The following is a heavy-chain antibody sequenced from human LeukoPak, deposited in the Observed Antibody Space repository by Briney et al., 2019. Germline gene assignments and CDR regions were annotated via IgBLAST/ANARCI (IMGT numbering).Heavy chain of an antibody. J-gene: IGHJ3*02. CDR2: ISHEGSDK. CDR1: GFTFSGYI. D-gene: IGHD3-22*01. V-gene: IGHV3-30*04. CDR3: ASRADYYGTSGYYFDAFDS. Sequence: PAGSLRLSCAAAGFTFSGYIMNWDSQTPGKGLEWVALISHEGSDKYYADSVKGRYTISRDDSKNTLYLQMNTLRAEDTAVYYCASRADYYGTSGYYFDAFDSWGQGTMVIVSS.